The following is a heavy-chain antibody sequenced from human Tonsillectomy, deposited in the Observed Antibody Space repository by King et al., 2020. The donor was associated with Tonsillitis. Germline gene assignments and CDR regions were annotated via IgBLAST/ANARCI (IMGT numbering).Heavy chain of an antibody. CDR2: ISTSSSFI. CDR3: ARDAVDTALFGGGGAFDI. D-gene: IGHD5-18*01. V-gene: IGHV3-21*01. CDR1: GFTFSSYS. J-gene: IGHJ3*02. Sequence: VQLVESGGGLVKPGGSLRLSCAASGFTFSSYSMNWVRQAPGKGLEWVSSISTSSSFIFYADSVKGRFTISRDNAKNSLYLQMKSLRAEDTAVYYCARDAVDTALFGGGGAFDIWGHGTMVTVSS.